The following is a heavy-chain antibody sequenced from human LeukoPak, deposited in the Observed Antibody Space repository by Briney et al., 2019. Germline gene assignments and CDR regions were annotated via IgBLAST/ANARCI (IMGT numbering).Heavy chain of an antibody. CDR1: GGSISSSSYY. CDR2: IYYSGST. Sequence: SETLSLTCTVSGGSISSSSYYWGWIRQPPGKGLEWIGSIYYSGSTYYNPSLKSRVTISVDTSKNQFSLKLSSVTAADTAVYYCARHPKLGYCSSTSCHDAFDIWGQGTMVTVSS. D-gene: IGHD2-2*01. V-gene: IGHV4-39*01. J-gene: IGHJ3*02. CDR3: ARHPKLGYCSSTSCHDAFDI.